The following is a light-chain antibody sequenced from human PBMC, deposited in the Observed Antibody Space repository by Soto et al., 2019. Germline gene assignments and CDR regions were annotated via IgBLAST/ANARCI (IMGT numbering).Light chain of an antibody. CDR1: SSTIGAGYD. V-gene: IGLV1-40*01. Sequence: QSVLTQPPSVSGSPGQRVTISCTWSSSTIGAGYDVHWYQQLPGTAPKLLIYGNSNRPSGVPDRFSGSKSGTSASLAITGLQAEDEADYYCQSYDSSLSGGVFGGGTQLTVL. J-gene: IGLJ7*01. CDR2: GNS. CDR3: QSYDSSLSGGV.